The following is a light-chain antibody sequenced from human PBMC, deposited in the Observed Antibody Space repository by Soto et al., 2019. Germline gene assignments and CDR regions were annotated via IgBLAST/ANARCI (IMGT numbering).Light chain of an antibody. Sequence: QSALTQPASVSGSPWQSITISCTGTSSDMGSYNYVSWYQQLPGKVPKLMIYGVSNRPSGVSNRFSGSKSGNTASLTISGLQAEDEADYYCSSYTFSSTLVVFGGGTKVTVL. J-gene: IGLJ2*01. CDR2: GVS. CDR1: SSDMGSYNY. CDR3: SSYTFSSTLVV. V-gene: IGLV2-14*03.